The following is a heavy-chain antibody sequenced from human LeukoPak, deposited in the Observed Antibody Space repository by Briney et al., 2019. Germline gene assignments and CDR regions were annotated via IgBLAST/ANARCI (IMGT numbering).Heavy chain of an antibody. Sequence: SETLSLTCAVYGGSFSGYYWSWIRQPPGKGLEWIGEINHSGSTNYNPSLKSRVTISVDTPKNQFSLKLSSVTAADTAVYYCARGKLRYFDWSNWFDPWGQGTLVTVSS. J-gene: IGHJ5*02. CDR3: ARGKLRYFDWSNWFDP. CDR2: INHSGST. V-gene: IGHV4-34*01. CDR1: GGSFSGYY. D-gene: IGHD3-9*01.